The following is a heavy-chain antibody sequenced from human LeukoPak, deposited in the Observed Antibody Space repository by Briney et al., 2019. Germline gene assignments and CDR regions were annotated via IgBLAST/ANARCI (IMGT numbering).Heavy chain of an antibody. Sequence: ASVKVSCKASGGTFSSYAISWVRQAPGQRLEWMGRIIPIFGTANYAQKFQGRVTITTDESTSTAYMELSSLRSEDTAVYYCATLYCSSTSCYDYWGQGTLVTVSS. CDR1: GGTFSSYA. J-gene: IGHJ4*02. CDR2: IIPIFGTA. D-gene: IGHD2-2*01. V-gene: IGHV1-69*05. CDR3: ATLYCSSTSCYDY.